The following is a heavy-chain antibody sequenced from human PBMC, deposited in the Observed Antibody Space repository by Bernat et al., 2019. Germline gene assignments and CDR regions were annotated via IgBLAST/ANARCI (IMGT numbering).Heavy chain of an antibody. D-gene: IGHD4-11*01. CDR2: INSKYT. J-gene: IGHJ2*01. CDR3: AKGLHSDLLWFFEI. CDR1: GLSISAYA. Sequence: EVQLLESGGGLVQPGGSLRLSCAASGLSISAYAMTWVRQAPGKGLEWVSLINSKYTYYTDSVRGRFTISRDNSENSLYLQMNSLRAEDTAVYYCAKGLHSDLLWFFEILGRGTLVTVSS. V-gene: IGHV3-23*03.